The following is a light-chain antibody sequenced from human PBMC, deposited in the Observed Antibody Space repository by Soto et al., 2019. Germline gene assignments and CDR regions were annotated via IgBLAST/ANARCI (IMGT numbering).Light chain of an antibody. J-gene: IGLJ3*02. CDR1: SGHNSYA. Sequence: QSVLTQPPSASASLGASVKLTCTLSSGHNSYAIAWHQQQPEKGPRYLMKLNSDGSHSKGDGIPDRFSGSSSGAERYLTISSRQSEDEADYYCQTWSTDVRVFGGGTKLTVL. CDR3: QTWSTDVRV. V-gene: IGLV4-69*01. CDR2: LNSDGSH.